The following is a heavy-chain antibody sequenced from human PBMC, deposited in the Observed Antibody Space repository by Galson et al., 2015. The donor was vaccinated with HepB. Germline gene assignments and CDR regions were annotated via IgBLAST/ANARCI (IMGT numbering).Heavy chain of an antibody. D-gene: IGHD1-20*01. V-gene: IGHV1-24*01. Sequence: SCKVSGYTLTELSMHWVRQAPGKGLEWMGGFDPEDGETIYAQKFQGRVTMTEDTSTDTAYMELSSLRSEDTAVYYCATGRLVTGTTAVFDYWGQGTLVTVSS. CDR3: ATGRLVTGTTAVFDY. J-gene: IGHJ4*02. CDR1: GYTLTELS. CDR2: FDPEDGET.